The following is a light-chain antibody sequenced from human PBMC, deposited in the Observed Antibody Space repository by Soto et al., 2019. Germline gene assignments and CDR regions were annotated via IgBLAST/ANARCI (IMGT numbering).Light chain of an antibody. Sequence: IKGTRSHAYRCGXXGDRGTITCLAIQDISNELGWYQQIPGSAPNFLIYAASSLHSGVPSRFSGSGSGTDFTLTISGLQPEDFATYYCLQERGYPRTFGQGTKVDI. J-gene: IGKJ1*01. CDR3: LQERGYPRT. V-gene: IGKV1-6*01. CDR2: AAS. CDR1: QDISNE.